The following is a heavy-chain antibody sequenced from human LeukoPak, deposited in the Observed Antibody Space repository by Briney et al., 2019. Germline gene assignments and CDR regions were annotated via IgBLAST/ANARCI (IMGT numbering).Heavy chain of an antibody. CDR3: ARNGCPTPKRGCVGNWFDP. CDR1: GGSISSYY. V-gene: IGHV4-59*01. J-gene: IGHJ5*02. D-gene: IGHD2-15*01. Sequence: SETLSLTCTVSGGSISSYYWSWIRQPPGKGLEWIGYMYYAGSTNYNPSLKSRLTISVDTSKNQFSLRLSSVTAAHTAVYYGARNGCPTPKRGCVGNWFDPWGQGTLVTVSS. CDR2: MYYAGST.